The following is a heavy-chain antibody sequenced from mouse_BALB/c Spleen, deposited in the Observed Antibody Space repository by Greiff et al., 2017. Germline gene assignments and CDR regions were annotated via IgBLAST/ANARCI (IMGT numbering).Heavy chain of an antibody. CDR2: IWGDGST. D-gene: IGHD1-1*01. CDR3: AKDYYGSSPHWYFDV. Sequence: VQLVESGPGLVAPSQSLSITCTVSGFSLTGYGVNWVRQPPGKGLEWLGMIWGDGSTDYNSALKSRLSISKDNSKSQVFLKMNSLQTDDTARYYCAKDYYGSSPHWYFDVWGAGTTVTVSS. J-gene: IGHJ1*01. V-gene: IGHV2-6-7*01. CDR1: GFSLTGYG.